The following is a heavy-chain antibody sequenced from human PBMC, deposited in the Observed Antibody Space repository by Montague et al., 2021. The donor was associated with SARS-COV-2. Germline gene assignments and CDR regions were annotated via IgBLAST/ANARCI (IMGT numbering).Heavy chain of an antibody. V-gene: IGHV4-59*01. CDR2: IYYSGGT. D-gene: IGHD3-16*02. J-gene: IGHJ5*02. CDR1: GGSTNNFY. CDR3: ARTSLASASCRFDA. Sequence: SETLSLTCTVSGGSTNNFYWSWILQPPGKGLEWIGYIYYSGGTDYNPSLKSRVTISIDTSKNQFSLNLTSVTAADTGVYYCARTSLASASCRFDAWGQGTLVTVSS.